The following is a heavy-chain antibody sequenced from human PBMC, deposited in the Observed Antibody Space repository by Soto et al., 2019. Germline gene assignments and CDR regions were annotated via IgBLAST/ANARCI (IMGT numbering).Heavy chain of an antibody. V-gene: IGHV4-39*01. CDR2: IFYLRPS. CDR3: AIHSLARRKNNWFDP. D-gene: IGHD3-3*02. J-gene: IGHJ5*02. CDR1: GDCIISGDFY. Sequence: PSETLSLTCTVSGDCIISGDFYWGWVRQPPGKGLEWIGSIFYLRPSYYNPSLKSRLTMSVDTSKNQFSLRLRSVTAADTALYFCAIHSLARRKNNWFDPWGQGIMVTVSS.